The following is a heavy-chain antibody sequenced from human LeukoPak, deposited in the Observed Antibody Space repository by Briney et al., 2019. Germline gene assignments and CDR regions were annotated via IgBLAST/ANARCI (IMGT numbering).Heavy chain of an antibody. CDR3: ARIRMPTSTGDAFDV. Sequence: QSGGCLRLSRVASGFTLSTYGMPWLRQAPGKGLEWVAVMTYDGNNQYYADSVKGRFSVSRDNSRNTLYLQMNSLRAEDTAVYYCARIRMPTSTGDAFDVWGQGTMVPVSS. CDR2: MTYDGNNQ. D-gene: IGHD2-15*01. V-gene: IGHV3-33*05. CDR1: GFTLSTYG. J-gene: IGHJ3*01.